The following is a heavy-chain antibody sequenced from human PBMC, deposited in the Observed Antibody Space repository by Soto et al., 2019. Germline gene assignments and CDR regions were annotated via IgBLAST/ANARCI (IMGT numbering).Heavy chain of an antibody. Sequence: EVQLVESGGGLVQPGGSLRLSCAASGFTFSDHYMDWVRQAPGKGLEYVGRTRNKANNYTTEYAASVKGRFTISRDDSKNSLYLQMNSLKTEDTAVYYCARGSNRMVRGVTDAFDIWGQGTMVIVSS. CDR3: ARGSNRMVRGVTDAFDI. CDR2: TRNKANNYTT. CDR1: GFTFSDHY. V-gene: IGHV3-72*01. D-gene: IGHD3-10*01. J-gene: IGHJ3*02.